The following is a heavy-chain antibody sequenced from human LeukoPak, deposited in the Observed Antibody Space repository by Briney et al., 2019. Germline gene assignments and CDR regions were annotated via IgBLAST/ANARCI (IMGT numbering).Heavy chain of an antibody. Sequence: SETLSLTCTVSGGSISSYYWNWIRQPAGKGLEWIGRIHTSGSTNYNPSLKSRVTMSVDTSKNQFSLTLSSVTAADTAVYYCARVICSGGSCRFDYWGQGTLVTVSS. CDR1: GGSISSYY. CDR3: ARVICSGGSCRFDY. V-gene: IGHV4-4*07. CDR2: IHTSGST. D-gene: IGHD2-15*01. J-gene: IGHJ4*02.